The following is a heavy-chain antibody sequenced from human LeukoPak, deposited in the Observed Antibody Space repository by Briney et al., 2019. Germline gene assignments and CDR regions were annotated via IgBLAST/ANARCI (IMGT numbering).Heavy chain of an antibody. Sequence: GASVKVSCKASGYTFTSYYMHWVRQAPGQGLEWMGIINPSGGSTSYAQKFQGRVTMTRDMSTSTVYMELSSLRSEDTAVYYCARGGVKQRELLYYYYMDVWGKGTTVTVSS. CDR1: GYTFTSYY. CDR3: ARGGVKQRELLYYYYMDV. J-gene: IGHJ6*03. D-gene: IGHD1-26*01. CDR2: INPSGGST. V-gene: IGHV1-46*01.